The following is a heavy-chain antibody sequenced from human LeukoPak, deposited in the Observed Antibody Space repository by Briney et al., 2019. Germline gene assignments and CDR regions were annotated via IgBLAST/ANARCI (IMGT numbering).Heavy chain of an antibody. D-gene: IGHD5-24*01. CDR3: ASSLLATMGPLFY. Sequence: GGSLRLSCAASGFTVSSNYMSWVRQAPGKGLEWVSSISSSSSYIYYADSVKGRFTISRDNAKNSLYLQMNSLRAEDTAVYYCASSLLATMGPLFYWGLGALVTVSS. J-gene: IGHJ4*02. V-gene: IGHV3-21*01. CDR1: GFTVSSNY. CDR2: ISSSSSYI.